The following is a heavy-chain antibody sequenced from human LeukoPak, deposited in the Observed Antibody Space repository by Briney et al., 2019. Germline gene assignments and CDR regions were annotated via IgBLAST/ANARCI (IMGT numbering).Heavy chain of an antibody. Sequence: GGSLRLSCAASGFTVSSNYMTWVRQAPGKGLEWVSVIYKNAITFHADTVKGRFTISRDNSKNTLYLQMNTLRAEDTAVYYCAKDGNYYGSGSYYSPRNWFDPWGQGTLVIVSS. CDR2: IYKNAIT. CDR3: AKDGNYYGSGSYYSPRNWFDP. D-gene: IGHD3-10*01. CDR1: GFTVSSNY. J-gene: IGHJ5*02. V-gene: IGHV3-53*01.